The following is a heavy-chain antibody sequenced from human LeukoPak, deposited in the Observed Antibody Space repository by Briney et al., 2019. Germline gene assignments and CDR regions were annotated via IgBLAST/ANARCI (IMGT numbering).Heavy chain of an antibody. CDR1: GYSITNGHY. V-gene: IGHV4-38-2*02. Sequence: SETLSLTCTVSGYSITNGHYWGWIRQSPGKGLEWIGSIYHTGSSYYNPSLKSRVTISVDTSKNQFSLKLSSVTAADTAVYYCARVYTGSSWDYYYYMDVWGKGTTVTVSS. CDR2: IYHTGSS. CDR3: ARVYTGSSWDYYYYMDV. D-gene: IGHD6-13*01. J-gene: IGHJ6*03.